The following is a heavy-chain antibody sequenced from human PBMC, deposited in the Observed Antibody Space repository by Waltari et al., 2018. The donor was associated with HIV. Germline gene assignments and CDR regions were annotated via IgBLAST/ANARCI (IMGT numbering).Heavy chain of an antibody. CDR2: IYYRVST. V-gene: IGHV4-31*03. J-gene: IGHJ3*02. CDR1: GGSISRGGYY. Sequence: QVQLQESGPGLVKPSQTLSLTCTVSGGSISRGGYYWSWIRQHPGTGLEWIGYIYYRVSTYDNPSLKMRVTISVDTSKNQFSLKLSSGTAADTAGYYCARDALRSDSSGSRAFDIWGQGTMVTVSS. D-gene: IGHD3-22*01. CDR3: ARDALRSDSSGSRAFDI.